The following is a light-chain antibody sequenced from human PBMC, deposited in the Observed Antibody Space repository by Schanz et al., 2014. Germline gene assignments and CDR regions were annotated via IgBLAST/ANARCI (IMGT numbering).Light chain of an antibody. Sequence: EIVLTQSPGTLSLSRGERATLSCRASQNVRLNDLAWYQHKPGQAPRLLIYGAYNRATGIPDRFSGSGSGTGFTLTISGLEPEDFAVYFCQQYGNSFTFGRGTKVEIK. CDR3: QQYGNSFT. CDR1: QNVRLND. V-gene: IGKV3-20*01. J-gene: IGKJ4*01. CDR2: GAY.